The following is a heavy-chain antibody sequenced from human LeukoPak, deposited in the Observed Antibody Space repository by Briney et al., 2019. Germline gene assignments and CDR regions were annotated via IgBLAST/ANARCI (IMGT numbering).Heavy chain of an antibody. Sequence: SETLSLTCAVYGGSFSGYYWSWIRQPPGKGLEWIGEINHSGSTNYNPSLKSRVTISVDTSKNQFSLKLSSVTAADTAVYYCARGLSGLYYDFWRDTPTRDYYYYGMDVWAKGPRSPSP. CDR2: INHSGST. V-gene: IGHV4-34*01. D-gene: IGHD3-3*01. CDR3: ARGLSGLYYDFWRDTPTRDYYYYGMDV. CDR1: GGSFSGYY. J-gene: IGHJ6*02.